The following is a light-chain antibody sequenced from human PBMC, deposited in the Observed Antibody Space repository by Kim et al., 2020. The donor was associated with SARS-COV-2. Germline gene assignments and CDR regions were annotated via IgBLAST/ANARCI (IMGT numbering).Light chain of an antibody. CDR2: GAA. CDR3: QQYGNSPLT. CDR1: YSVYRDY. Sequence: IVLTQSPGTLSLSPGERATLSCRASYSVYRDYLAWYQQRPGQAPRLFVYGAASRATGIPDRFSGSGSGTDFNLTISRLEPEDFAVYYCQQYGNSPLTFGGGTKVDIK. V-gene: IGKV3-20*01. J-gene: IGKJ4*01.